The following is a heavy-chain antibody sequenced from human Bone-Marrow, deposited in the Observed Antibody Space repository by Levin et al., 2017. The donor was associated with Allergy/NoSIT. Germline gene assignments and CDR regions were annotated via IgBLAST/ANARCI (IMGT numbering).Heavy chain of an antibody. CDR3: ARTSFWGSYRSFTYGLDV. CDR2: MNPNSGQT. Sequence: GESLKISCKASGYIFTNYDINWVRQAPGQGLEWMGWMNPNSGQTGYAQKLQGRVTMTSNISISTAYMELNSLRSEDTAVYYCARTSFWGSYRSFTYGLDVWGQGATVIVSS. D-gene: IGHD3-16*02. V-gene: IGHV1-8*01. J-gene: IGHJ6*02. CDR1: GYIFTNYD.